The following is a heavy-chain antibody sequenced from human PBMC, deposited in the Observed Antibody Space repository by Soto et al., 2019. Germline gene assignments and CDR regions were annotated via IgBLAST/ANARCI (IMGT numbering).Heavy chain of an antibody. V-gene: IGHV4-34*01. J-gene: IGHJ5*02. Sequence: PSETLSLTCAVYGGSFSGYYWSWIRQPPGKGLEWIGEINHSGSTNYNPSLKSRVTISVDTSKNQFSLKLSSVTAADTAVYYCARGYGSGSQMNWFDPWGQGTLVTVSS. D-gene: IGHD3-10*01. CDR2: INHSGST. CDR3: ARGYGSGSQMNWFDP. CDR1: GGSFSGYY.